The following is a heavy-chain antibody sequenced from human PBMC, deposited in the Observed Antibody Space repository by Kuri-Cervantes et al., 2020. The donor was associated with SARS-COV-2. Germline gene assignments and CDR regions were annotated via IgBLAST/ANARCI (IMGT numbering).Heavy chain of an antibody. J-gene: IGHJ6*03. CDR1: GFTFSSYS. Sequence: GESLKISCAASGFTFSSYSMNWVRQAPGKGLEWVSSISGSGSYIYYADSVKGRFTISKESGENSLYLHMNSLRAEDTAVYYCARAYGGKPNYYYYMDVWGKGTTVTVSS. V-gene: IGHV3-21*01. CDR3: ARAYGGKPNYYYYMDV. D-gene: IGHD4-23*01. CDR2: ISGSGSYI.